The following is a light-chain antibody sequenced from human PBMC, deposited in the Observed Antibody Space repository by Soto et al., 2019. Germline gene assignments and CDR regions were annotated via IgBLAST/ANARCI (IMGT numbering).Light chain of an antibody. Sequence: ETVSTHLPGSRVLSPGERATLSCSASQSVSSSYLAWYQQKPGQVPGLPTYGASSRATGIPDRFSGSGSGTDFTLTISRLEPEDFAVYYCQQYGSSPEKVGQGTKV. CDR3: QQYGSSPEK. J-gene: IGKJ1*01. V-gene: IGKV3-20*01. CDR1: QSVSSSY. CDR2: GAS.